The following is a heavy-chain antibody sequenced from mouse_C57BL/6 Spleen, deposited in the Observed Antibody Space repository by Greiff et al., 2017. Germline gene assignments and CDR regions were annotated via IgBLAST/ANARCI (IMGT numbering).Heavy chain of an antibody. D-gene: IGHD1-1*01. V-gene: IGHV5-16*01. CDR3: ARADYYGSSPHFDY. CDR1: GFTFSDYY. CDR2: INYDGSST. Sequence: EVQVVESEGGLVQPGSSMKLSCTASGFTFSDYYMAWVRQVPEKGLEWVANINYDGSSTYYLDSLKSRFIISRDNAKNILYLQMSSLKSEDTATYYCARADYYGSSPHFDYWGQGTTLTVSS. J-gene: IGHJ2*01.